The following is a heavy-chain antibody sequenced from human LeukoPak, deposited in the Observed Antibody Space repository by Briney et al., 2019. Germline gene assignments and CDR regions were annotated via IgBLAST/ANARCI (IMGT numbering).Heavy chain of an antibody. V-gene: IGHV3-74*01. CDR3: ARENKAVAAHYFDY. CDR2: ITSDGNRA. J-gene: IGHJ4*02. Sequence: GGSLRLSCAASGFTFRNYWMHWVRQAPGKGLAWVSLITSDGNRAIYADSVKGRFTISRDNSKNTLYLQMNSLRAEDTAVYYCARENKAVAAHYFDYWGQGTLVTVSS. CDR1: GFTFRNYW. D-gene: IGHD6-19*01.